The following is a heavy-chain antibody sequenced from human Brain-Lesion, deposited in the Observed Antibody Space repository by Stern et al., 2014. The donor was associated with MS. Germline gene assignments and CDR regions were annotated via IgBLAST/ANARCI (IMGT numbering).Heavy chain of an antibody. V-gene: IGHV4-34*01. CDR2: IDPSGSA. CDR1: GGSFSGYY. CDR3: ARGRYYFDGSGYHY. D-gene: IGHD3-22*01. Sequence: QVQLQEWGAGLLKPSETLSLTCAVSGGSFSGYYWTWIRQSPGKGLELIGQIDPSGSAKDNPSFKGRVTMSVDTSNTQFSLKLSSVTAADTAVYYCARGRYYFDGSGYHYWGQGTQVTVSS. J-gene: IGHJ4*02.